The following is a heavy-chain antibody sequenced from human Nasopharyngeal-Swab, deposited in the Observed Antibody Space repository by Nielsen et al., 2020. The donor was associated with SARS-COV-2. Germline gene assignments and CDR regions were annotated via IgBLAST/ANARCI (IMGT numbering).Heavy chain of an antibody. V-gene: IGHV3-73*01. D-gene: IGHD5-18*01. Sequence: GESLEISCAASGFTFSGSAMHWVRQASGKGLEWVGRIRSKGNSNATADAASVKGRFTISRDDSKNTEYLQMNSLKTEDTAVYYCTRRALVSRYYYYYGMDVWGQGTTVTVSS. CDR3: TRRALVSRYYYYYGMDV. J-gene: IGHJ6*02. CDR1: GFTFSGSA. CDR2: IRSKGNSNAT.